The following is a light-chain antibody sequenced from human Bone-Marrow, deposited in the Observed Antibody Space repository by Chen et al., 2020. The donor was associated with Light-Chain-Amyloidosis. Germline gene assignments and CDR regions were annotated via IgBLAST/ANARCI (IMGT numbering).Light chain of an antibody. CDR3: QQYASSPSWT. J-gene: IGKJ1*01. CDR1: QSVRGSH. Sequence: EIVLTQSPRTLSLSPGERATLSCRASQSVRGSHLAWFEQRPGKAPRLLIYGASMRATGIPDRFSGSGSEIDFTLTITRLEPEGFAVYCCQQYASSPSWTFGQGTKVEIK. V-gene: IGKV3-20*01. CDR2: GAS.